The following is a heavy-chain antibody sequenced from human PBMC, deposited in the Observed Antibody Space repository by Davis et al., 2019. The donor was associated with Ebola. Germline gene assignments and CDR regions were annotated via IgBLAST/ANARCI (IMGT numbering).Heavy chain of an antibody. J-gene: IGHJ4*02. CDR2: IYYSGST. D-gene: IGHD3-9*01. V-gene: IGHV4-39*01. Sequence: PSETLSLTCTVSGGSISSSSYYWGWIRQPPGKGLEWIGSIYYSGSTYYNPSLKSRVTISVDTSKNQFSLKLSSVTAADTAVYYCARTYYDILTGYWYFDYWGQGTLVTVSS. CDR3: ARTYYDILTGYWYFDY. CDR1: GGSISSSSYY.